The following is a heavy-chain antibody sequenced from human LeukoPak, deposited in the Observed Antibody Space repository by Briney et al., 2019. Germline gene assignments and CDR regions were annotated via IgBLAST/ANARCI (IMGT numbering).Heavy chain of an antibody. V-gene: IGHV3-30-3*01. CDR3: ARGNYGDSSIDY. D-gene: IGHD4-17*01. Sequence: GGPLRLSCAASGFTFSSYAMHWVRQAPGKGLEWVAVISYDGSNKYYADSVKGRFTISRDNSKNTLYLQMNSLRAEDTAVYYCARGNYGDSSIDYWGQGTLVTVSS. J-gene: IGHJ4*02. CDR1: GFTFSSYA. CDR2: ISYDGSNK.